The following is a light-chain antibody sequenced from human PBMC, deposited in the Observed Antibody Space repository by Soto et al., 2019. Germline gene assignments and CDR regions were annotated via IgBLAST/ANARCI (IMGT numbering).Light chain of an antibody. CDR3: QQHHNWPPST. CDR1: QSVRKD. J-gene: IGKJ2*01. V-gene: IGKV3D-15*01. Sequence: IVMTQSPATLSASLRERVTLSCRASQSVRKDLAWYHQKPRQAPRLLIYAASASATGVPDRFSGSGSGTDFTLIINSLQSNDFGVYYCQQHHNWPPSTFGQRTNLEI. CDR2: AAS.